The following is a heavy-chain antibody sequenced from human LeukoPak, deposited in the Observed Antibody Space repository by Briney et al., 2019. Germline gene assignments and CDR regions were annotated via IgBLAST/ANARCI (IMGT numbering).Heavy chain of an antibody. Sequence: GASVKVSCKASGGTFSSYAISWVRQAPGQGLEWMGRIIPIFDIANYAQKFQGRVTINADKSSSTAYMELSSLRSEDTAVYYCAGSGPTANQYYFDYWGQGTLVTVSS. CDR2: IIPIFDIA. V-gene: IGHV1-69*04. J-gene: IGHJ4*02. CDR1: GGTFSSYA. CDR3: AGSGPTANQYYFDY. D-gene: IGHD3-10*01.